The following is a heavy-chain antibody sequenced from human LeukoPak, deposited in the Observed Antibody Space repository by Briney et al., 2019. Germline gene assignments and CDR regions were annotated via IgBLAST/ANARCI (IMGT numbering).Heavy chain of an antibody. CDR2: IYYSGST. CDR1: GGSISSYY. V-gene: IGHV4-59*01. D-gene: IGHD3-16*01. CDR3: ARAHMITSYYYYYYMDV. J-gene: IGHJ6*03. Sequence: SETLSLTCTVSGGSISSYYWSWIRQPPGKGLEWIGYIYYSGSTNYNPSLKSRVTISVDTSKNQFSLKLSSVTAADTAVYYCARAHMITSYYYYYYMDVWGKGTTVTVSS.